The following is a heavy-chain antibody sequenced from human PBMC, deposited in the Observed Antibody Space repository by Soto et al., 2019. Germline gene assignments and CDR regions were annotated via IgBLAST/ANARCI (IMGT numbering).Heavy chain of an antibody. V-gene: IGHV3-48*02. CDR3: ARWDCSVSSCYPT. D-gene: IGHD2-15*01. J-gene: IGHJ5*02. Sequence: GGSLRLSCAASGFTFSSYSMNWVRQAPGKGLEWVSYISRSNSTIYYADSVKGRFTISRDNAKNSLYLQMNSLRDEDTAVYYCARWDCSVSSCYPTWGQGTLDTVSS. CDR2: ISRSNSTI. CDR1: GFTFSSYS.